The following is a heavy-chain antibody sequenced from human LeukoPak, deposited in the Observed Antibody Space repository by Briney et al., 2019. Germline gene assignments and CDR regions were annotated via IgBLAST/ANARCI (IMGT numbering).Heavy chain of an antibody. Sequence: GGSLRLSCAASGFTFSSYALSWVRQAPGKGLEWVSGISENGGTTFYADSVKGRFTITRDNSKNTLYVQMNSLRGEDTAVYYCAKDYCPKQLVFFDSWGQGTLVTVSS. D-gene: IGHD6-13*01. V-gene: IGHV3-23*01. CDR1: GFTFSSYA. CDR3: AKDYCPKQLVFFDS. J-gene: IGHJ4*02. CDR2: ISENGGTT.